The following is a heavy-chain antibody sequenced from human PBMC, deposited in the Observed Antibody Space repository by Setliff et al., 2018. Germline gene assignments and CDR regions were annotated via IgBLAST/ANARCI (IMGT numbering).Heavy chain of an antibody. CDR2: IHPSGDST. V-gene: IGHV1-46*01. Sequence: RASVKVSCKASGYTFTNHYIHWVRQAPGQGLEWMGVIHPSGDSTSYAQKFQGRVTMTRDTSTSTVYMELSSLTSEDTAVYYCARWGYYYGGNDYWGQGTLVTVSS. D-gene: IGHD4-17*01. CDR3: ARWGYYYGGNDY. J-gene: IGHJ4*02. CDR1: GYTFTNHY.